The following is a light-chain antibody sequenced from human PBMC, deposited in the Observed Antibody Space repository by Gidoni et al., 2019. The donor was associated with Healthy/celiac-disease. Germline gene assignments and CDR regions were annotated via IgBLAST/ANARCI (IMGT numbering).Light chain of an antibody. CDR3: CSYAGSYTWV. V-gene: IGLV2-11*01. CDR2: DVS. Sequence: QSALTHPRSVSGSPGQSVTIYCTGTSSDVGGYNYVSWYQQHPGKAHKLMIYDVSTRPSGVPDRFSGSKSGNTASLTISGLQAEDEADYYCCSYAGSYTWVFGGGTKLTVL. J-gene: IGLJ2*01. CDR1: SSDVGGYNY.